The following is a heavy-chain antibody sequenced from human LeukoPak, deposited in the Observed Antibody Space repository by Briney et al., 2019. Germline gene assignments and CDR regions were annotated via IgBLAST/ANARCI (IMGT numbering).Heavy chain of an antibody. CDR2: IIPIFGTA. CDR1: GGTFSSYA. J-gene: IGHJ5*02. D-gene: IGHD3-3*01. CDR3: ARDQPYFWSGYYSSRWFDP. Sequence: SVKVSCKASGGTFSSYAISWVRQAPGQGLEWMGGIIPIFGTANYAQKFQGRVTITTDESTSTAYMELSSLRSEDTAVYYCARDQPYFWSGYYSSRWFDPWGQGTLVTVSS. V-gene: IGHV1-69*05.